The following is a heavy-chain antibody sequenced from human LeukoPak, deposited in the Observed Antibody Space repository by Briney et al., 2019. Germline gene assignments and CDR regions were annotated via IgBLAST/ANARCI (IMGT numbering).Heavy chain of an antibody. D-gene: IGHD2-2*01. CDR1: GGSFSGYY. Sequence: SETLSLTCAVYGGSFSGYYWSWIRQPPGKGLEWIGEINHSGSTNYNPCLKSRVTISVDTSKNQFSLKLSSVTAADTAVYYCAREYIVVVPAATNWFDPWGQGTLVTVSS. V-gene: IGHV4-34*01. CDR3: AREYIVVVPAATNWFDP. J-gene: IGHJ5*02. CDR2: INHSGST.